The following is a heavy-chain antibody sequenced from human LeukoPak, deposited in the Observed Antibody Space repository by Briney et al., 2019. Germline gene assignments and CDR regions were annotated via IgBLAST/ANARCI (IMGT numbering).Heavy chain of an antibody. CDR2: VHHTGRA. CDR3: AREPDA. CDR1: GDSISGSNYH. J-gene: IGHJ5*02. V-gene: IGHV4-39*07. Sequence: KPSETLSLTCTASGDSISGSNYHWGWIRQPPGKGLEWLGTVHHTGRAFYNPSLRGRTTVSVDTSKNQFSLKLTSVTAADTAVYYCAREPDAWGQGTLVTVSS.